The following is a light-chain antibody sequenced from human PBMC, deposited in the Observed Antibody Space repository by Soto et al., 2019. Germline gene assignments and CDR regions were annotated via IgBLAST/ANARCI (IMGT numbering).Light chain of an antibody. V-gene: IGKV1-5*01. J-gene: IGKJ1*01. CDR2: DAS. CDR1: QSISSW. Sequence: DIQMTQSPSTLSASVGDRVTITCRASQSISSWLAWYQQKPGKAPKLLIYDASSLERGVPARLSRSGSGATFPLTINRLEADDFATYNGQQYNSYCPFGQGTKVEIK. CDR3: QQYNSYCP.